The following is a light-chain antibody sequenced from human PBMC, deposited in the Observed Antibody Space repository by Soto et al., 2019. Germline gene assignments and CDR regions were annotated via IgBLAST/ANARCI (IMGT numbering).Light chain of an antibody. CDR3: CSFAGGATFV. V-gene: IGLV2-8*01. Sequence: QSALTQPPSASGSPGQSVTISCTGTSSDVGGYNYISWYQQHPGKAPRLIIYEATKRPSGVSDRFSASKSGNTASLTISALQAEDEAYYSCCSFAGGATFVFGGGTKLTVL. CDR2: EAT. CDR1: SSDVGGYNY. J-gene: IGLJ2*01.